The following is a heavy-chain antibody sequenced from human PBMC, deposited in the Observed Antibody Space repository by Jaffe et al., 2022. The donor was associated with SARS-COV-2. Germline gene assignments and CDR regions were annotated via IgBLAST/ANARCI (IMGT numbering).Heavy chain of an antibody. V-gene: IGHV4-61*02. CDR2: IYTSGST. CDR3: ARGVWYYDILTETPHTYFDY. CDR1: GGSISSGSYY. Sequence: QVQLQESGPGLVKPSQTLSLTCTVSGGSISSGSYYWSWIRQPAGKGLEWIGRIYTSGSTNYNPSLKSRVTISVDTSKNQFSLKLSSVTAADTAVYYCARGVWYYDILTETPHTYFDYWGQGTLVTVSS. J-gene: IGHJ4*02. D-gene: IGHD3-9*01.